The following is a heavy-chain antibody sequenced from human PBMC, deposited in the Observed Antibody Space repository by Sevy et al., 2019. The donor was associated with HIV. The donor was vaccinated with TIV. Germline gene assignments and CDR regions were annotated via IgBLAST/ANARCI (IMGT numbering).Heavy chain of an antibody. CDR1: GGSVSSGSYY. J-gene: IGHJ4*02. D-gene: IGHD3-10*01. V-gene: IGHV4-61*01. CDR3: AGVSWYYYGSGSYYNFDY. CDR2: IYYSGST. Sequence: SETLSLTCTVSGGSVSSGSYYWSWIRQPPGKGLEWIGYIYYSGSTNYNPSLKSRVTISVDTSKNQLSLKLSSVTAADTAVYYCAGVSWYYYGSGSYYNFDYWGQGTLVTVSS.